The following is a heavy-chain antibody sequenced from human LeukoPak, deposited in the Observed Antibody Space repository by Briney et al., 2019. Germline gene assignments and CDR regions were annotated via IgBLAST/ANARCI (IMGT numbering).Heavy chain of an antibody. CDR2: IYYSGST. Sequence: SETLSLTCTVSGGSISSHYWSWIRQPPGKGLEWIGYIYYSGSTNYNPSLKSRVTISVDTSKNQFSLKLSSVTAADTAVYYCARDSLYCSSTSRTRGFDPWGQGTLVTVSS. D-gene: IGHD2-2*01. V-gene: IGHV4-59*11. CDR3: ARDSLYCSSTSRTRGFDP. CDR1: GGSISSHY. J-gene: IGHJ5*02.